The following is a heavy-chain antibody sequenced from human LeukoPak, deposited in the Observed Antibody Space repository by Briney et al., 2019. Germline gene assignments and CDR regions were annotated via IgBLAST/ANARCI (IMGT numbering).Heavy chain of an antibody. J-gene: IGHJ4*02. CDR3: ARDGKYYFDY. D-gene: IGHD4-23*01. CDR1: GFTFSSYE. CDR2: ISSSSSTI. V-gene: IGHV3-48*01. Sequence: GGSLRLSCAASGFTFSSYEMNWVRQAPGKGLEWVSYISSSSSTIYYADSVKGRFTISRDNAKNSLYLQMNSLRAEDTAVYYCARDGKYYFDYWGQGTLVTASS.